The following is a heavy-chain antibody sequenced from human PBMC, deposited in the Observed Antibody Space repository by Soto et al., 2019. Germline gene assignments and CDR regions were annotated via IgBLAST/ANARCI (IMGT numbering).Heavy chain of an antibody. V-gene: IGHV3-15*07. CDR2: IKSKTDGGTI. CDR1: GFTFNNAW. J-gene: IGHJ4*02. CDR3: TTDFNYDY. Sequence: GGSLRLSCSASGFTFNNAWMNWVRQAPGKGLEWVGRIKSKTDGGTIDYAAPVKGRFIISRDNLNGTLFLQMNSLTTEDTAVYYCTTDFNYDYWGQGTLVTVSS.